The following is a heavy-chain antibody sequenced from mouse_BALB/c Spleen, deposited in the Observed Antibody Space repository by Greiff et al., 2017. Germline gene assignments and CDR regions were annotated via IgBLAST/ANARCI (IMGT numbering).Heavy chain of an antibody. Sequence: EVMLVESGPSLVKPSQTLSLTCSVTGDSITSGYWNWIRKFPGNKLEYMGYISYSGSTYYNPSLKSRISITRDTSKNQYYLQLNSVTTEDTATYYCARSITTAKRYFDVWGAGTTVTVSS. CDR1: GDSITSGY. J-gene: IGHJ1*01. V-gene: IGHV3-8*02. CDR3: ARSITTAKRYFDV. D-gene: IGHD1-2*01. CDR2: ISYSGST.